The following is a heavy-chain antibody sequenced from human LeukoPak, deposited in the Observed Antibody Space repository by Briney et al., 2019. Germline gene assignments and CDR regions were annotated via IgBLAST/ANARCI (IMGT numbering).Heavy chain of an antibody. J-gene: IGHJ4*02. CDR1: GFAVSSNY. V-gene: IGHV3-66*02. CDR2: IYSGGST. CDR3: AIEPGIAAPGKDH. Sequence: GGSLRLSCAASGFAVSSNYMSWVRQAPGKGLELVSVIYSGGSTYYADSVKGRFTISRDNSKNTLYLQMNSLRAEDTAVYYCAIEPGIAAPGKDHWGQGTLVTVSS. D-gene: IGHD6-13*01.